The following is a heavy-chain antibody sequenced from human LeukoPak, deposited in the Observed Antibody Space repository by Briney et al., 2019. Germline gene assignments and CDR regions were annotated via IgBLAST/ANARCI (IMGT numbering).Heavy chain of an antibody. D-gene: IGHD4-17*01. CDR1: GFTFSSYS. J-gene: IGHJ4*02. V-gene: IGHV3-21*01. CDR2: ISSSSSYI. CDR3: ARLTGSTVKRSYFDY. Sequence: GESLKISCAASGFTFSSYSMNWVRQAPGKGLEWVSSISSSSSYIYYADSVKGRFTISRDNAKNSLYLQMNSLRAEDTAVYYCARLTGSTVKRSYFDYWGQGTLVTVSS.